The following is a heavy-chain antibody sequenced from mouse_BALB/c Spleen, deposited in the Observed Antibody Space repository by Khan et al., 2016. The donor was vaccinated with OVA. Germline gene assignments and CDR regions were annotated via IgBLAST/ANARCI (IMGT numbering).Heavy chain of an antibody. Sequence: QVQLQQSGPELVKPGASVRISCKTSGSTFTNYYIHWVKQRPGQGLEWIGWIFPGNVNPKYHENFKGKATLTADPSSNTAHMLLSRLTSEDSAVYFCARGDYYGTDAMDYWGQGTSVIVSS. CDR3: ARGDYYGTDAMDY. CDR2: IFPGNVNP. D-gene: IGHD1-1*01. CDR1: GSTFTNYY. J-gene: IGHJ4*01. V-gene: IGHV1S56*01.